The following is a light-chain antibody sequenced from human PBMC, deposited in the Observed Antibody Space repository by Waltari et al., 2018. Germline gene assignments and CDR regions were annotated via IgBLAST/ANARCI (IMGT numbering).Light chain of an antibody. J-gene: IGLJ1*01. Sequence: QSALTQPASVSGSPGQSITISCTGTSSDVGGYNYVSWYQQNPGKAPKLMIYDVSNRPSWVSNRFSGSKSVNTASLTISGLQAEDEADYYCSSYTSSSTQVFGTGTKVTVL. CDR1: SSDVGGYNY. CDR3: SSYTSSSTQV. CDR2: DVS. V-gene: IGLV2-14*03.